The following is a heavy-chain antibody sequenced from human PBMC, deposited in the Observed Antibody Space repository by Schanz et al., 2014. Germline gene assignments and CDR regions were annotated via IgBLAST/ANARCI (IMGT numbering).Heavy chain of an antibody. CDR3: ARGGDYIVVLVAVTREYYYHAMDV. D-gene: IGHD2-15*01. J-gene: IGHJ6*02. CDR1: GGNFNSYT. V-gene: IGHV1-69*04. Sequence: QVQLVQSGAEVKKAGSSVKVSCKASGGNFNSYTINWVRQAPGQGLECMGRIIPIVGVPNYAQKFQGRVTITADKSTTTVYMELRSLRSDDTAVYYCARGGDYIVVLVAVTREYYYHAMDVWGQGTTVTVSS. CDR2: IIPIVGVP.